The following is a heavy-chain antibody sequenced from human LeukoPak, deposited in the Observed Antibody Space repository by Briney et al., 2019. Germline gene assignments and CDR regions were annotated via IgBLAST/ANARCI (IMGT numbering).Heavy chain of an antibody. CDR3: AREDYYDSSWFDY. J-gene: IGHJ4*02. Sequence: PGGSLRLSCAASGFTFSSYSMNWVRQAPGKGLEWVSSISSSSSYVYYADSVKGRFTISRDNAKNSLYLQMNSLRAEDTAVYYCAREDYYDSSWFDYWGQGTLVTVSS. D-gene: IGHD3-22*01. CDR2: ISSSSSYV. CDR1: GFTFSSYS. V-gene: IGHV3-21*01.